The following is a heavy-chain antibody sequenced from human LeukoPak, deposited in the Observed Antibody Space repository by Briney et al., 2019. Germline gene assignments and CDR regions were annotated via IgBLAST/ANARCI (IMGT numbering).Heavy chain of an antibody. CDR3: ARASHDYGDYSHFDY. Sequence: SETLSLTCAVSGGSISSRNWWSWVRPPPGKGLEWIGEIYHSGSTNYNPSLKTRVTISVDKSKNQFPLKLSSVTAADTAVYYCARASHDYGDYSHFDYWGQGTLVTVSS. J-gene: IGHJ4*02. V-gene: IGHV4-4*02. CDR2: IYHSGST. CDR1: GGSISSRNW. D-gene: IGHD4-17*01.